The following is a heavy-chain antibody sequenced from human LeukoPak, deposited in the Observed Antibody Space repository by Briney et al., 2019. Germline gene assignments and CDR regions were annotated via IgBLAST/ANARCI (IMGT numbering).Heavy chain of an antibody. CDR1: GGSISSYY. CDR2: IYYSGST. Sequence: PSETLSLTCTVSGGSISSYYWSWIRQPAGKGLEWIGYIYYSGSTNYNPSLKSRVTISVDTSKNQFSLKLSSVTAADTAVYYCATYSYGPYYYYYYMDVWGKGTTVTVSS. CDR3: ATYSYGPYYYYYYMDV. J-gene: IGHJ6*03. V-gene: IGHV4-59*01. D-gene: IGHD5-18*01.